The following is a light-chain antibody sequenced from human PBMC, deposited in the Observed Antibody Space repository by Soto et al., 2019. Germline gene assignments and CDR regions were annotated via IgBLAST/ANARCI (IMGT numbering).Light chain of an antibody. CDR2: DAS. V-gene: IGKV3-11*01. Sequence: EIVLTQSPGTLSLSPGERATLSCRTSQSVSSYLAWYQQKPGQAPRLLIYDASNRASGIPARFSGSGSGTDFTLAISSLVPEDFAVYYCQQRSNWPVTFGQGTRVEIK. J-gene: IGKJ1*01. CDR1: QSVSSY. CDR3: QQRSNWPVT.